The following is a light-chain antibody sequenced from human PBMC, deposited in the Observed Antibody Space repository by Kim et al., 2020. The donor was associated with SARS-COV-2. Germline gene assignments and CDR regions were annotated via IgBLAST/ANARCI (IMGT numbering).Light chain of an antibody. J-gene: IGLJ3*02. CDR2: YVT. CDR3: SSFTTSNSFEV. CDR1: NSDIRGYDY. Sequence: QSITISCNGPNSDIRGYDYVSWYQQHPGKAPRLMIYYVTKRPSGVSYRFSGSKSGNTASLTISGLQAEDEADYYCSSFTTSNSFEVFGGGTQLTVL. V-gene: IGLV2-14*03.